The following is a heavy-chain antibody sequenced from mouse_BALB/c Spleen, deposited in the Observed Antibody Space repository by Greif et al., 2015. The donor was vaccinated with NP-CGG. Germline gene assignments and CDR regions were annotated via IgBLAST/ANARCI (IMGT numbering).Heavy chain of an antibody. CDR3: ASDGYYAMDY. CDR2: IWXGGST. J-gene: IGHJ4*01. CDR1: GFSLTSYG. Sequence: VQGVESGPGLVAPSQSLSITCTASGFSLTSYGVHWVRQPPGKGLEWLGVIWXGGSTNYNSALMSRLSISKDNSKSQVFLKMNSPQTDDTAMYYCASDGYYAMDYWGQGTSVTVFS. V-gene: IGHV2-9*02.